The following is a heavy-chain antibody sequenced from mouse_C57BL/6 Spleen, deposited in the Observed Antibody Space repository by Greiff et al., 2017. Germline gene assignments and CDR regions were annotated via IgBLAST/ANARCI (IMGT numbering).Heavy chain of an antibody. D-gene: IGHD2-13*01. CDR2: IDPENGDT. J-gene: IGHJ4*01. CDR3: TTAYSDYGSYYAMDD. Sequence: EVQLQQSGAELVRPGASVKLSCTASGFNIKDDYMHWVKQRPEQGLEWIGWIDPENGDTEYASQFQGKATITADTSSNTAYLQLSSLTSEDTAVYYCTTAYSDYGSYYAMDDWGQGTSVTVSS. V-gene: IGHV14-4*01. CDR1: GFNIKDDY.